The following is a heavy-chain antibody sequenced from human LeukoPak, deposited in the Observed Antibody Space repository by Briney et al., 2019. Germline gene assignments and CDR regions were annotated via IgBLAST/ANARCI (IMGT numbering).Heavy chain of an antibody. D-gene: IGHD6-6*01. CDR2: IYDSGST. J-gene: IGHJ6*03. Sequence: SETLSLTCSVSGGSISSYYWSWIRQPAGKGLEWIGRIYDSGSTNYNPSLKSRVTMSVDTSKNQFSLKLSSVTAADTAVYYCAREYSISSYSSSYYMDVWGKGTTVTVSS. CDR1: GGSISSYY. V-gene: IGHV4-4*07. CDR3: AREYSISSYSSSYYMDV.